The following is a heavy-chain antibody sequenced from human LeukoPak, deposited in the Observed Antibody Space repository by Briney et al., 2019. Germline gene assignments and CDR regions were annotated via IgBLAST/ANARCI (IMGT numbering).Heavy chain of an antibody. J-gene: IGHJ4*02. Sequence: ASVKVSCKASGYTFTGHYMHWVRQAPGQGLEWMGWINPNSGGTNYAQKFQGRVTMTRDTSISTAYMELSRLRSDDTAVYYCARDPLIYSGYDDDGENYFDYWGQGTLVTVSS. CDR2: INPNSGGT. CDR1: GYTFTGHY. V-gene: IGHV1-2*02. D-gene: IGHD5-12*01. CDR3: ARDPLIYSGYDDDGENYFDY.